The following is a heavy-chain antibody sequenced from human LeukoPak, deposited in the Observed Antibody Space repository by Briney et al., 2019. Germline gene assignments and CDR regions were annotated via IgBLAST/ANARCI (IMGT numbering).Heavy chain of an antibody. V-gene: IGHV3-48*02. CDR1: GFTFSNSN. D-gene: IGHD1-26*01. Sequence: GGSLRLSCAASGFTFSNSNMHWVRQAPGKGLEWVSFITGTSTAIYYAASVKGRFTLYRDIDRKSLYLQMNRLRDEDTAVYYCARGGGRSYSDAFDIWGQGTVVTVFS. CDR2: ITGTSTAI. J-gene: IGHJ3*02. CDR3: ARGGGRSYSDAFDI.